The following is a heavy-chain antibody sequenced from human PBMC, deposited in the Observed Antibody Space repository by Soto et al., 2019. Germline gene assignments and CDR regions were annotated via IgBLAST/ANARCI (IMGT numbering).Heavy chain of an antibody. CDR1: GFTFSSYG. V-gene: IGHV3-33*01. J-gene: IGHJ5*02. D-gene: IGHD3-3*01. CDR3: ARDQAIFGVVITPVFDP. Sequence: GGSLRLSCAASGFTFSSYGMHWARQAPGKGLEWVAVIWYDGSNKYYADSVKGRFTISRDNSKNTLYLQMNSLRAEDTAVYYCARDQAIFGVVITPVFDPWGQGTLVTVSS. CDR2: IWYDGSNK.